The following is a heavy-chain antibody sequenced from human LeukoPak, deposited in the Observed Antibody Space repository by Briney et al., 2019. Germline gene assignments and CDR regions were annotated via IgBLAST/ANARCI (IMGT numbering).Heavy chain of an antibody. J-gene: IGHJ4*02. D-gene: IGHD5-18*01. CDR1: GFTFDDYA. V-gene: IGHV3-43*02. CDR3: AKDQIQLWSFDY. CDR2: ISGDGVST. Sequence: GGSLRLSCAASGFTFDDYAMHWVRQAPGKGLEWVSLISGDGVSTYYADSVKGRFTISRDNSNNSLYLQMNSLRTEDTALYYCAKDQIQLWSFDYWGQGTLVTVSS.